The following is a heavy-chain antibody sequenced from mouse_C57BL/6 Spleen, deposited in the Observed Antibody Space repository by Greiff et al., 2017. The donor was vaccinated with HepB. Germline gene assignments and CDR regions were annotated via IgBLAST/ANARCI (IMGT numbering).Heavy chain of an antibody. CDR1: GYTFTNYW. CDR3: ARKEVTTSAMDY. J-gene: IGHJ4*01. V-gene: IGHV1-63*01. D-gene: IGHD2-2*01. Sequence: VKLVESGAELVRPGTSVKMSCKASGYTFTNYWIGWAKQRPGHGLEWIGDIYPGGGYTNYNEKFKGKATLTADKSSSTAYMQFSSLTSEDSAIYYCARKEVTTSAMDYWGQGTSVTVSS. CDR2: IYPGGGYT.